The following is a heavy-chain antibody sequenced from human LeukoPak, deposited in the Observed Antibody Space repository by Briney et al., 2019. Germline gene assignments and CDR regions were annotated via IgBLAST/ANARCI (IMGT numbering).Heavy chain of an antibody. CDR3: ARDRLYYDILTGYYTNPERIV. J-gene: IGHJ6*02. V-gene: IGHV3-66*01. D-gene: IGHD3-9*01. Sequence: GGSLRLSCAASGFTVSSNYMSWVRQAPGKGLEWVSVIYSGGSTYYADSVKGRFTISRDNSKNTLSLQMTSLRAEDTSVYYCARDRLYYDILTGYYTNPERIVWGQGTTVTVSS. CDR1: GFTVSSNY. CDR2: IYSGGST.